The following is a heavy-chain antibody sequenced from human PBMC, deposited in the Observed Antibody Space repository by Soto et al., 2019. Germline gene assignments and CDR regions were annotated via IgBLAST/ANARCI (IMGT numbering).Heavy chain of an antibody. Sequence: PSETLSLACAVYGGSFSGYYWSWIRQRPGKGVEGIGEINHSGSTSYNPSLKSRVTISVDTSKTQFSLKLSSVTAADTAVYYCARAYSSSWTFLDYWGQGTPVTVDS. J-gene: IGHJ4*02. D-gene: IGHD6-13*01. V-gene: IGHV4-34*01. CDR3: ARAYSSSWTFLDY. CDR1: GGSFSGYY. CDR2: INHSGST.